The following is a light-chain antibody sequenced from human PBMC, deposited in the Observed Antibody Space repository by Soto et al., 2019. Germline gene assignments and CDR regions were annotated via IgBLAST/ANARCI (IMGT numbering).Light chain of an antibody. CDR2: DVS. Sequence: DIPMTQSPSTLSASVGDRVTITCRASQSISSWLAWFQQRPGKAPHLLIYDVSSLASGVPSRFSGSGSGTEFTLTISSLQPDDFATYYCQQYNSYSAITFGGGTRVE. CDR3: QQYNSYSAIT. V-gene: IGKV1-5*01. CDR1: QSISSW. J-gene: IGKJ4*01.